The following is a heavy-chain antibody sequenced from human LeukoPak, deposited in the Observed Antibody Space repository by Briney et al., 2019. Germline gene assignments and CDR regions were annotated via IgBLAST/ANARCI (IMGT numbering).Heavy chain of an antibody. Sequence: GGSLRLSCAASRFTFSTHGMHGVRQAPGKGLEWLAVISYHGSNKHYADSVKGRFTISRDNSKNSLYLQMHSLRPEDTAVYYCARAYSGSFYEAFDFWGQGTMVTVSS. J-gene: IGHJ3*01. V-gene: IGHV3-30-3*01. D-gene: IGHD1-26*01. CDR3: ARAYSGSFYEAFDF. CDR1: RFTFSTHG. CDR2: ISYHGSNK.